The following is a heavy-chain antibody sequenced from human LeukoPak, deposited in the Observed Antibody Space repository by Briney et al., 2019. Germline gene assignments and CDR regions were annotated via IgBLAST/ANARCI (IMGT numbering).Heavy chain of an antibody. CDR3: AGLDSRCYTWLDY. CDR1: GGTFSSYA. V-gene: IGHV1-69*04. J-gene: IGHJ4*02. Sequence: SVKVSCKASGGTFSSYAISWVRQAPGQGLEWMGRIIPILGIANYAQKFQGRVTITADKSTSTAYMELSSLRSEDTAVYYCAGLDSRCYTWLDYWGQGTLVTVSS. CDR2: IIPILGIA. D-gene: IGHD3-22*01.